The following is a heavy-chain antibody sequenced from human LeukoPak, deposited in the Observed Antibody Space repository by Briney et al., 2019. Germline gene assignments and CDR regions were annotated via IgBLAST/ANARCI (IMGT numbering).Heavy chain of an antibody. V-gene: IGHV4-4*09. CDR3: ARLTPGIAAAANWFDP. J-gene: IGHJ5*02. CDR1: GGSISSYY. CDR2: IYTSGST. D-gene: IGHD6-13*01. Sequence: SETLSLTCAVSGGSISSYYWSWIRQPPGKGLAWIGYIYTSGSTNYNPSLKSRVTISVETSKNQFSLKLSSVSAVDTSLYYCARLTPGIAAAANWFDPGGQGTLVTVSS.